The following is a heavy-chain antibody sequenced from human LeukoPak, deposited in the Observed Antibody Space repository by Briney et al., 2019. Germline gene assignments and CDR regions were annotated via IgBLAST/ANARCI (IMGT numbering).Heavy chain of an antibody. D-gene: IGHD1-26*01. CDR1: GFTFSIYG. J-gene: IGHJ4*02. Sequence: PGRSLRLSCAASGFTFSIYGMHWVRQSPGKGLEWVEVIWNDGSNKYYADSVKGRFTISRDNSKNTLFLQMNSLRAEDTAVYYCARASGSYDYWGQGTLVTVSS. CDR2: IWNDGSNK. V-gene: IGHV3-33*01. CDR3: ARASGSYDY.